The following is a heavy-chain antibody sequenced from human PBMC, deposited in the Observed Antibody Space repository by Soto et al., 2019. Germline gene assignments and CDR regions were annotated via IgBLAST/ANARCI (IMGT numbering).Heavy chain of an antibody. Sequence: QVQLVQSGAEVKKPGASVKVSCKVSGYTLTELSMHWVRQAPGKGRERMGGFDPEDGETIYAQKFKGRVTMTEDTSTDTAYTELSSLRSEDTAVYYCATAFRCLTALPFDPWGQGTLVTVSS. V-gene: IGHV1-24*01. CDR2: FDPEDGET. CDR1: GYTLTELS. D-gene: IGHD2-8*01. CDR3: ATAFRCLTALPFDP. J-gene: IGHJ5*02.